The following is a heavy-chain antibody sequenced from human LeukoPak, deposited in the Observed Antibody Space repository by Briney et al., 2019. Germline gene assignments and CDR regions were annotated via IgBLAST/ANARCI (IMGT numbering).Heavy chain of an antibody. D-gene: IGHD6-13*01. CDR2: IWYDGSNK. CDR3: AVATQQLVPYY. CDR1: GFTFSSYG. Sequence: GGSLILSCAASGFTFSSYGMHWVRQAPGKGLEWVAVIWYDGSNKYYADSVKGRFTISRDNSKNTLYLQMNSLRAEDTAVYYCAVATQQLVPYYWGQGTLVTVSS. J-gene: IGHJ4*02. V-gene: IGHV3-33*01.